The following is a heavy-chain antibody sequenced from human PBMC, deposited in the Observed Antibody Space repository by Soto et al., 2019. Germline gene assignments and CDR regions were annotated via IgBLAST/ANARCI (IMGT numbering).Heavy chain of an antibody. Sequence: QVHLVQSGAEVKKPGASVKVSCKGSGYAFTTYGITWVRQAPGQGLEWMGWISAHNGNTNYAQKLQGRVTVTRDTSTSTAYMELRRLRSDDTAVYYCARGRYGDYWGQGAVVTVCS. CDR2: ISAHNGNT. V-gene: IGHV1-18*01. CDR1: GYAFTTYG. D-gene: IGHD1-1*01. CDR3: ARGRYGDY. J-gene: IGHJ4*02.